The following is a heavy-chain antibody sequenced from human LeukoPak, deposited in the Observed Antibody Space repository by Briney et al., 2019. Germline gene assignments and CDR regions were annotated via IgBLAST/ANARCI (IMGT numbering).Heavy chain of an antibody. CDR1: GFTFSSYS. D-gene: IGHD6-19*01. Sequence: GGSLRLSCAASGFTFSSYSMNWVRQAPGKGLEWVSSISSSSSYIYYADSVKGRFTISRDNAKNSLYLQMNSLRAEDTAVYYCARDAAVAGTVFDYWGQGTPVTVSS. CDR3: ARDAAVAGTVFDY. CDR2: ISSSSSYI. J-gene: IGHJ4*02. V-gene: IGHV3-21*01.